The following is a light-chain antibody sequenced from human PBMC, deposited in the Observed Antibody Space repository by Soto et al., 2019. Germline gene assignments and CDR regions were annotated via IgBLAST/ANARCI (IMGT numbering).Light chain of an antibody. CDR3: QQYNNWPPGT. V-gene: IGKV3-15*01. CDR2: GVS. CDR1: QSVSSN. J-gene: IGKJ1*01. Sequence: EIVMTQSPATVSVSPGERATLSCRASQSVSSNLAWYQQKPGQAPRLLIYGVSTRATGIPARFSGSGSGTEFTLTITSLQSEDFAVYYCQQYNNWPPGTFGQGTKVDI.